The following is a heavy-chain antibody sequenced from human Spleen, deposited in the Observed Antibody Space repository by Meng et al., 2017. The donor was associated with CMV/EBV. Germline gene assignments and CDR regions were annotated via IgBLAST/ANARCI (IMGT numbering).Heavy chain of an antibody. CDR2: IYYSGRT. D-gene: IGHD3-22*01. CDR3: AREGIDYYDSSGPLGP. CDR1: GSVSSGSYY. V-gene: IGHV4-61*01. J-gene: IGHJ5*02. Sequence: GSVSSGSYYWSWIRQPPGTGLEWLGYIYYSGRTNYDPSLRSRVTISVDTSKNQFSLKLSSVTAADTAVYYCAREGIDYYDSSGPLGPWGQGTLVTVSS.